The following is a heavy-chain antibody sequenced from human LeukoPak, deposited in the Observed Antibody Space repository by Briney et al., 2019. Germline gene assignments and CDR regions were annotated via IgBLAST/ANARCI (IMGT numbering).Heavy chain of an antibody. V-gene: IGHV3-30*03. D-gene: IGHD4-17*01. CDR3: ARGLNRYFTTVTPLGDY. J-gene: IGHJ4*02. CDR2: ISYDGNNK. Sequence: PGGSLRLSCADSGFTLSIYGLHWVRQAPGKGLEWVAVISYDGNNKFYADSVKGRLTVSRDNSNNTLYLQMSSLRLDDTAIYYCARGLNRYFTTVTPLGDYWGQGILVTVSS. CDR1: GFTLSIYG.